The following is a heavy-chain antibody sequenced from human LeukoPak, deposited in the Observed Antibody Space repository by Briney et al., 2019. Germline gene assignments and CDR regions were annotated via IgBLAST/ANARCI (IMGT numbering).Heavy chain of an antibody. CDR2: MKEDGTQI. Sequence: GGSLRLSCVLSGFTFSRSTMTWVRQAPGKGPEWVAEMKEDGTQIHYVDSVKGRFTISRDNAKNSLFLQMNSLRVEDTAVYYCATGGAPGGRFENWGQGMLVTVSS. D-gene: IGHD1-26*01. CDR1: GFTFSRST. J-gene: IGHJ4*02. V-gene: IGHV3-7*01. CDR3: ATGGAPGGRFEN.